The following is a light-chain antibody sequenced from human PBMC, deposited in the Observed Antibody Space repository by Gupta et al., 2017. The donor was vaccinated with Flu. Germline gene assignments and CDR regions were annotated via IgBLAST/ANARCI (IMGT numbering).Light chain of an antibody. Sequence: GDRVTITCRASQSISSWLAWYQQKPGKAPNVLIFKASNLESGVPSRFSGSGFGTEFTLTVSSLQPDDSGTYYCQQYGTYPYTFGQGTKLEIK. V-gene: IGKV1-5*03. CDR3: QQYGTYPYT. CDR1: QSISSW. CDR2: KAS. J-gene: IGKJ2*01.